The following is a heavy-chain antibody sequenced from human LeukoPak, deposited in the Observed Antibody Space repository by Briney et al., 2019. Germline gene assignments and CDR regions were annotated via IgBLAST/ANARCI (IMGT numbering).Heavy chain of an antibody. V-gene: IGHV3-21*01. J-gene: IGHJ3*02. CDR1: GLTFSSYS. Sequence: GGSLRLSCAASGLTFSSYSMNWVRQAPGKGLEWVSSISSSSSYIYYADSVKGRFTISRDNAKNSLYLQMNSLRAEDTAVYYCARVDGSGSRAFDIWGQGTMVTVSS. CDR3: ARVDGSGSRAFDI. D-gene: IGHD3-10*01. CDR2: ISSSSSYI.